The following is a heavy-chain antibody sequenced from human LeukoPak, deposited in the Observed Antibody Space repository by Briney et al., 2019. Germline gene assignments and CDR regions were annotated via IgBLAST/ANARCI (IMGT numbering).Heavy chain of an antibody. CDR3: ATGSYGDYYYGMDV. CDR1: GYTLTELS. CDR2: FDPEDGET. J-gene: IGHJ6*02. V-gene: IGHV1-24*01. D-gene: IGHD1-26*01. Sequence: ASVKVSCKVSGYTLTELSMHWVRQAPGKGLEWMGGFDPEDGETIYAQKFQGRVTMTEDTSTDTAYMELSSLRSVDTAVYYCATGSYGDYYYGMDVWGQGTTVTVSS.